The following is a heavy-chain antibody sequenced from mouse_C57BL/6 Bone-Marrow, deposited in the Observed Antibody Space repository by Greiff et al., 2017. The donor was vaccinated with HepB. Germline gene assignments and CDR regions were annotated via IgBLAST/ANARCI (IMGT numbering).Heavy chain of an antibody. CDR1: GFSLTSYG. J-gene: IGHJ1*03. CDR3: ARHGYYGSYWYFDV. Sequence: VQLVESGPGLVAPSQSLSITCTVSGFSLTSYGVHWVRQPPGKGLEWLVVIWSDGSTTYNSALKSRLSISKDNSKSQVFLIMNSLQTDDTAMYYCARHGYYGSYWYFDVWGTGTTVTVSS. CDR2: IWSDGST. V-gene: IGHV2-6-1*01. D-gene: IGHD1-1*01.